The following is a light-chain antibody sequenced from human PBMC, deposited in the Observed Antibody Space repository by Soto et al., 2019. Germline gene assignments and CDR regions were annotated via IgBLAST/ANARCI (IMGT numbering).Light chain of an antibody. V-gene: IGKV1-5*01. J-gene: IGKJ1*01. CDR3: QHYNSYSPAWT. CDR1: QDIGNW. CDR2: DAS. Sequence: DIQVTQSPPSMAASVGDRVTSTCRAIQDIGNWVTWYQQKPGKAPKLLIYDASSLESGVPSRFSGSGSGTEFTLTISSLQPDDFATYYCQHYNSYSPAWTFGQGTKVDIK.